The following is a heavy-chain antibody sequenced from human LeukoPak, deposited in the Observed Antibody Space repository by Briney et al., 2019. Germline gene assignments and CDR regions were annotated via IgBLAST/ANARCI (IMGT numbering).Heavy chain of an antibody. CDR2: IYHSGST. CDR1: GGSFSGYY. CDR3: ARVWELPAYFDY. V-gene: IGHV4-34*01. Sequence: SETLSLTCAVYGGSFSGYYWSWIRQPPGKGLEWIGEIYHSGSTNYNPSLKSRVTISVDKSKNQFSLKLSSVTAADTAVYYCARVWELPAYFDYWGQGTLVTVSS. D-gene: IGHD1-26*01. J-gene: IGHJ4*02.